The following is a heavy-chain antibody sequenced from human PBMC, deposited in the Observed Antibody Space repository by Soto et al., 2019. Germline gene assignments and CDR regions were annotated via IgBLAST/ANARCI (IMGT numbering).Heavy chain of an antibody. CDR1: GYTFTTYG. CDR2: INVYTGNT. J-gene: IGHJ4*02. Sequence: QIQLVQSGAEVKKPGASLKVSCKVSGYTFTTYGITWVRQAPGQGLEWMGWINVYTGNTKYAQMLQGRVTMTTDTSTSTGYMELRSLRSDDTAVYYCARVHYVSSGYYSEIFDYWGQGTLVTVSS. CDR3: ARVHYVSSGYYSEIFDY. V-gene: IGHV1-18*01. D-gene: IGHD3-22*01.